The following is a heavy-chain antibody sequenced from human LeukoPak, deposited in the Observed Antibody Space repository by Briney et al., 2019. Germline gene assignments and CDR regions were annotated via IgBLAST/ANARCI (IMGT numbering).Heavy chain of an antibody. V-gene: IGHV3-48*03. J-gene: IGHJ4*02. D-gene: IGHD3-10*01. CDR2: ISSSGSTI. Sequence: GGSLRLSCAASGFTFSSYEMNWVRQAPGKGLEWVSYISSSGSTIYYADSVKGRFTISRDNAKNSLYLQMNSLRAEDTAVYYCARDRNYYGSGSYSDYWGQGTLVTVSS. CDR3: ARDRNYYGSGSYSDY. CDR1: GFTFSSYE.